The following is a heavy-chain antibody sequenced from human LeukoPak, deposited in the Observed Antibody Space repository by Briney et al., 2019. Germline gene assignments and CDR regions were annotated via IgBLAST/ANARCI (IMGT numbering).Heavy chain of an antibody. Sequence: PSETLSLTCTVSGGSISSYYWSWIRQPPGKGLEWIGYISYGGSTNYNPSLKSRVTISAGTSKNQFSLKLSSVIAADTAVYYCARVNYDSSGYNFDYWGQGTLVTVSS. CDR1: GGSISSYY. CDR2: ISYGGST. J-gene: IGHJ4*02. D-gene: IGHD3-22*01. CDR3: ARVNYDSSGYNFDY. V-gene: IGHV4-59*01.